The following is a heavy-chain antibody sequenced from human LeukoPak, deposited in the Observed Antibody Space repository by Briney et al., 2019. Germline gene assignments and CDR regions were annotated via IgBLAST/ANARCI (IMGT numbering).Heavy chain of an antibody. CDR1: GGSFSGYY. V-gene: IGHV4-34*01. D-gene: IGHD2-8*01. CDR2: INHSGST. Sequence: PSETLSLTCAVYGGSFSGYYWSWIRHPPGKGLEWIGEINHSGSTNYNPSLKSRVTISVDTSKNQFSLKLSSVTAADTAVYYCARLLGTGVCYFDYWGQGTLVTVSS. J-gene: IGHJ4*02. CDR3: ARLLGTGVCYFDY.